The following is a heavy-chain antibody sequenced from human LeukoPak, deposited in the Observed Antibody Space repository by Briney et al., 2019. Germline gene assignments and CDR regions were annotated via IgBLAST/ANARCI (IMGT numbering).Heavy chain of an antibody. V-gene: IGHV1-18*01. D-gene: IGHD4-17*01. CDR2: ISAYNGNT. CDR3: ARDPGDYFYFDY. Sequence: ASVKVSCKASGGTFSSYAISWVRQAPGQGLEWMGWISAYNGNTNYAQKLQGRVTMTTDTSTSTAYMELRSLRPDDTAVYYCARDPGDYFYFDYWGQGTLVTVSS. CDR1: GGTFSSYA. J-gene: IGHJ4*02.